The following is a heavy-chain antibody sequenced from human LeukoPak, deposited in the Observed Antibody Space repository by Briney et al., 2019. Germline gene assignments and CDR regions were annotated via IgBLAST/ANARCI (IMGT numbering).Heavy chain of an antibody. CDR2: IRQDGSAE. J-gene: IGHJ6*02. Sequence: GGSLRLSCAASGFTFSTYWMSWVRQAPGKGLEWVANIRQDGSAEYYLDSVKGRFTISRDNAKNSPYLQMNSLRAEDTAVYSCTRDRQGPKLYEMHVWGQGTTVTVSS. D-gene: IGHD3-10*01. CDR3: TRDRQGPKLYEMHV. CDR1: GFTFSTYW. V-gene: IGHV3-7*01.